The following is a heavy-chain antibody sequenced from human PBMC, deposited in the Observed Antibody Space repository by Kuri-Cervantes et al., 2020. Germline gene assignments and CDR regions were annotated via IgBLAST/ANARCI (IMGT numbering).Heavy chain of an antibody. J-gene: IGHJ3*02. CDR1: VFTSTNSW. CDR3: ARGNRNTKDAFDI. CDR2: IKHDGSEK. Sequence: GGSLRLSCAASVFTSTNSWMTWVRQAPGKGLEWVANIKHDGSEKYYSDSVKGRFTISRDNVKNSLYLQVSSPRAEDTAVYYCARGNRNTKDAFDIWGQGTVVTVSS. D-gene: IGHD1-14*01. V-gene: IGHV3-7*01.